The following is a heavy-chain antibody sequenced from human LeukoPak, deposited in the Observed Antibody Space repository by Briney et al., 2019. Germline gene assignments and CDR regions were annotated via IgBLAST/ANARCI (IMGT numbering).Heavy chain of an antibody. CDR2: MYSSGST. D-gene: IGHD3-22*01. J-gene: IGHJ4*02. CDR3: ARHYYDSSGYYPWYFDY. CDR1: GGSFSSRTYY. Sequence: SETLSLTCTVSGGSFSSRTYYWGWLRQPPGKGLEWIVSMYSSGSTYYNQSLKSRVTISVDTSKNQFSLKLTSVTAADTAVYYCARHYYDSSGYYPWYFDYWGQGTLVTVSS. V-gene: IGHV4-39*01.